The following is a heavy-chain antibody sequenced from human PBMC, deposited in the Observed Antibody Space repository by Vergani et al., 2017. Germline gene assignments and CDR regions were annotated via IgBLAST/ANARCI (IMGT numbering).Heavy chain of an antibody. CDR3: ARHTTYTDS. Sequence: LVQSGPEMRKPGDSLKISCKGSEYIFFNYWIGWVRQMPGKGLEWMGIIYPADSDTRYSPSFQGQVTISADKSISTAFLQWDSLKASDTALYYCARHTTYTDSWGQGTLVTVSS. CDR2: IYPADSDT. J-gene: IGHJ4*02. D-gene: IGHD1-1*01. V-gene: IGHV5-51*01. CDR1: EYIFFNYW.